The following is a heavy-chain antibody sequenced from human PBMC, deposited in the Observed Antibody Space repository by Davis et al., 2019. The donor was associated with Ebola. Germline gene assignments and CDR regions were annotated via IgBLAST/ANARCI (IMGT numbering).Heavy chain of an antibody. V-gene: IGHV1-69*13. CDR3: ARDGGDGYNSYGMDV. D-gene: IGHD5-24*01. Sequence: SVKVSCKASGGTFSSYAISWVRQTPGQGLEWMGRIIPIFGTANYAQKFQGRVTITADESTTTAYMELSSLRSEDTAVYYCARDGGDGYNSYGMDVWGQGTTVTVSS. CDR1: GGTFSSYA. CDR2: IIPIFGTA. J-gene: IGHJ6*02.